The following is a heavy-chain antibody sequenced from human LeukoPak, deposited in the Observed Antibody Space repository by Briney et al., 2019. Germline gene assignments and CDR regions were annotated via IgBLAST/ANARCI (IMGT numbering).Heavy chain of an antibody. J-gene: IGHJ3*02. CDR3: ATRWSGYCSGGSCYSEIYDAFDI. CDR1: GGTFSSYA. CDR2: IIPIFGTA. D-gene: IGHD2-15*01. V-gene: IGHV1-69*13. Sequence: GASVKVSCKASGGTFSSYAISWVRQAPGQGLEWMGGIIPIFGTANYAQKFQGRVTITADESTSTAYMEPSSLRSEDTAVYYCATRWSGYCSGGSCYSEIYDAFDIWGQGTMVTVSS.